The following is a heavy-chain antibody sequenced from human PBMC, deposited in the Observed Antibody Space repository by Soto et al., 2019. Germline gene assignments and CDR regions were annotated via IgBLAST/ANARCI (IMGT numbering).Heavy chain of an antibody. D-gene: IGHD3-3*01. CDR2: ISSSGSTI. Sequence: GGSLRLSCAASGFTFSSYEMNWVRQAPGKGLEWVSYISSSGSTIYYADSVKGRFTISRDNAKNSLYLQMNSLRAEDTAVYYCARDTIFRVVIIFGGMDVWGQGTTVTVYS. CDR1: GFTFSSYE. J-gene: IGHJ6*02. V-gene: IGHV3-48*03. CDR3: ARDTIFRVVIIFGGMDV.